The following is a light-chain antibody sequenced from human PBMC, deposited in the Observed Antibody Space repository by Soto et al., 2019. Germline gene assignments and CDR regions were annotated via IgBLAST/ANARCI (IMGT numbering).Light chain of an antibody. J-gene: IGKJ4*01. CDR1: QGISSY. CDR3: QQYYSYPPLT. Sequence: AIRMTQSPSSFSASTGDRVTITCRASQGISSYLAWYQQKPGKAPKLLIYAASTLQSGVPSRFSGSGSGTDFTLTIRCLQSEDFATYYCQQYYSYPPLTFGGGTKVEIK. V-gene: IGKV1-8*01. CDR2: AAS.